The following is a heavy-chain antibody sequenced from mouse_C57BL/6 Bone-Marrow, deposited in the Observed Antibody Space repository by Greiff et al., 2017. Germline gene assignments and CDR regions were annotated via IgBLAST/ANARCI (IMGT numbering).Heavy chain of an antibody. J-gene: IGHJ4*01. CDR2: ISSGGSYT. CDR3: ARRGYGGSLYAMDY. Sequence: EVKVVESGGDLVKPGGSLKLSCAASGFTFSSYGMSWVRQTPDKRLEWVATISSGGSYTYYPDSVKGRFTISRDNAKNTLYLQMSSLKSEDTAMYYCARRGYGGSLYAMDYWGQGTSVTVSS. V-gene: IGHV5-6*02. D-gene: IGHD1-1*01. CDR1: GFTFSSYG.